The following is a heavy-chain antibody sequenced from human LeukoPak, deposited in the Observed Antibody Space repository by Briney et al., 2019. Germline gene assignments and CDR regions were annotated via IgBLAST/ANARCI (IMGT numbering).Heavy chain of an antibody. CDR2: ISGSGGST. Sequence: GPLRLSCAASGFTFSSYAMSWVRQAPGKGLEWVSAISGSGGSTYYADSVKGRFTISRDNAKNSLYLQMNSLRAEDTAVYYCARQKVGSTTIFDCWGQGTLVTVSS. D-gene: IGHD1-26*01. J-gene: IGHJ4*02. CDR3: ARQKVGSTTIFDC. CDR1: GFTFSSYA. V-gene: IGHV3-23*01.